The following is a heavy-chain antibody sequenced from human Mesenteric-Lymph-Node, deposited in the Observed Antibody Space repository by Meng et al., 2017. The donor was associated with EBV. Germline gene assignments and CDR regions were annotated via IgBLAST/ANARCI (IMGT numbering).Heavy chain of an antibody. CDR3: ARDQSPSD. CDR1: GFSFSSYV. V-gene: IGHV3-30-3*01. J-gene: IGHJ4*02. CDR2: ISYDGFNK. Sequence: QVRLVEVGGGVGQPGRSLRLSCAASGFSFSSYVMHWVRQATGKGPEWVALISYDGFNKYYADSVKGRFTISRDNSKNTLYLQMDSLRGEDTAVYYCARDQSPSDWGQGTLVTVSS.